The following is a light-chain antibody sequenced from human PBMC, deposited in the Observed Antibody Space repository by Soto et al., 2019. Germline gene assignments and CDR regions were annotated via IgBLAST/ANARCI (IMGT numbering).Light chain of an antibody. Sequence: DIQMTQSPSSLSASIGDRVTITCQASQDISHYLNWYQQKPGKAPKLLIYDASNLETGVPSRFSGSGSDTDFTFTITSLQPEDIATYYCQQYDSLPPTFGQGTRLEIK. CDR3: QQYDSLPPT. CDR2: DAS. V-gene: IGKV1-33*01. J-gene: IGKJ5*01. CDR1: QDISHY.